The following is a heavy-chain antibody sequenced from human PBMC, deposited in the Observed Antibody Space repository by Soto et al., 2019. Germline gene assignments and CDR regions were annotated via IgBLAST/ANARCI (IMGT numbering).Heavy chain of an antibody. CDR2: INPSVGST. CDR3: TRDPRGFVAIVPYYFDY. D-gene: IGHD2-21*01. J-gene: IGHJ4*02. CDR1: GYTLTSCY. V-gene: IGHV1-46*01. Sequence: QVQLVQSGAEVKEPGASVQVSCKASGYTLTSCYMHWVRQAPGQGLEWMGVINPSVGSTSYAQKLRGRVTMTRDTATSTVYMELSSLTSEDTAVYYCTRDPRGFVAIVPYYFDYWGQGTLVTVSS.